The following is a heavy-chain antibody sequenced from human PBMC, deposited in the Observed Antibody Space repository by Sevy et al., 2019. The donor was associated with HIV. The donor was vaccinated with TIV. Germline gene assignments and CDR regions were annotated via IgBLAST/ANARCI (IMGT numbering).Heavy chain of an antibody. CDR3: AKDHAYYYDSSGPPTPDY. V-gene: IGHV3-23*01. D-gene: IGHD3-22*01. CDR1: GFTFSSYA. Sequence: GGSLRLSCAASGFTFSSYAMSWVRQAPGKGLEWVSAISGSGGSTYYADSVKRRFTISRDNSKNTLYLQMNSLRAEDTAAYYCAKDHAYYYDSSGPPTPDYWGQGTLVTVSS. J-gene: IGHJ4*02. CDR2: ISGSGGST.